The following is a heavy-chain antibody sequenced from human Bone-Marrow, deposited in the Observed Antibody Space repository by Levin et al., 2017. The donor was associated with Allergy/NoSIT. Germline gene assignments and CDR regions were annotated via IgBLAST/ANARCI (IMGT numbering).Heavy chain of an antibody. CDR1: GFTFSSYW. CDR3: ARDWGSPDNHFDY. V-gene: IGHV3-74*01. CDR2: INTGGTIT. D-gene: IGHD3-16*01. Sequence: ETLSLTCAASGFTFSSYWMHWVRQTPEKGLVWVSYINTGGTITSYADSVKGRFTISRDNAKNTLYLQMNGLRAEDAAVYYCARDWGSPDNHFDYWGQGSPVTVSS. J-gene: IGHJ4*02.